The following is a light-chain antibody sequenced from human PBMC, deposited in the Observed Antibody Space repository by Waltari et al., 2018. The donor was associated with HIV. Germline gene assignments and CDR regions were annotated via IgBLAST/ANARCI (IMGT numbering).Light chain of an antibody. CDR3: MQALQTPRS. V-gene: IGKV2-28*01. CDR2: LGS. CDR1: QSLLHSNGYNY. J-gene: IGKJ2*03. Sequence: DIVMTQSPLSLPVTPGEPASLSCRSSQSLLHSNGYNYLDWYLQKPGQSPQLLIYLGSNRASGVPDRCSGSGSGTDFTLKISRVEAEDVGVYYCMQALQTPRSFGQGTKLEIK.